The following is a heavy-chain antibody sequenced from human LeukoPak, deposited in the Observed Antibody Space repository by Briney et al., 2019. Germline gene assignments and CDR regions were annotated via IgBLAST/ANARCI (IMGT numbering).Heavy chain of an antibody. CDR1: GYTFTGYY. Sequence: ASVKVSCKASGYTFTGYYMHWVRQAPGQGLEWMGWIYPNSGGTNYAQKFQGRVTMTRDTSISTAYMELSRLRSEDTAVYYCARGRRVRGYSGYDFDYWGQGTLVTVSS. CDR3: ARGRRVRGYSGYDFDY. J-gene: IGHJ4*02. V-gene: IGHV1-2*02. CDR2: IYPNSGGT. D-gene: IGHD5-12*01.